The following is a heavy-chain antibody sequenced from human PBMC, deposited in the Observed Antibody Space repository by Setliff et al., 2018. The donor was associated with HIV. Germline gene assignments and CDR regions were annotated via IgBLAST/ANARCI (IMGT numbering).Heavy chain of an antibody. CDR1: GVSISSHH. CDR3: ARSYSSSLNPSGWMDP. J-gene: IGHJ5*02. V-gene: IGHV4-59*11. D-gene: IGHD6-13*01. Sequence: SETLSLTCNVSGVSISSHHWSWIRQPPGKGLEWIGYIYYTGTTKYNPSLESRVTISIDMSKNQLSLQLSSVTAADTAVYFCARSYSSSLNPSGWMDPWGQGTLVTVSS. CDR2: IYYTGTT.